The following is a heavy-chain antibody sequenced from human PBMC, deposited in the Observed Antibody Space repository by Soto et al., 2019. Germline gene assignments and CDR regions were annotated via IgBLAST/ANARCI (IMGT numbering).Heavy chain of an antibody. V-gene: IGHV1-3*05. J-gene: IGHJ4*02. CDR1: GYTFTGYA. Sequence: QVQLVQSGAEEKKPGASVKVSCKASGYTFTGYAMHWVRQAPGQRLEWMGWINAGNGNTKYSQRFQGRVTITRATSASTGYMELSSLRSEDTAVYYCARAVAVPAGFDYWGQGTLVTVSS. D-gene: IGHD2-2*01. CDR2: INAGNGNT. CDR3: ARAVAVPAGFDY.